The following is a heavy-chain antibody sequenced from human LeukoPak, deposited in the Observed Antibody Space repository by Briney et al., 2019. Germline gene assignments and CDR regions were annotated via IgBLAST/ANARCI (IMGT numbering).Heavy chain of an antibody. CDR3: ASGNGNYYDSSSYVPLFDY. CDR2: IYDKGTT. Sequence: SETLSLTCVVSGDFISDGYWWSWVRQSPGKGLEWIGEIYDKGTTSYNPSLKSRVTISVDTSKNQFSLRLSSVTAADTAVYYCASGNGNYYDSSSYVPLFDYWGQGILVTVSS. D-gene: IGHD3-22*01. J-gene: IGHJ4*02. CDR1: GDFISDGYW. V-gene: IGHV4-4*02.